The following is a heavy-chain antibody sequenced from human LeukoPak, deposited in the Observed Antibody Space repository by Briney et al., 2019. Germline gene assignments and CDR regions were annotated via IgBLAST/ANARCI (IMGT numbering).Heavy chain of an antibody. CDR3: ATASELPGTRGYNWFYP. V-gene: IGHV1-24*01. D-gene: IGHD1-7*01. J-gene: IGHJ5*02. CDR1: GYTLTELS. CDR2: FDPEDGET. Sequence: ASVTVSCKVSGYTLTELSMHWVRQAPGKGLEWMGGFDPEDGETIYAQKFQGRVTMTEDTSTDTAYMELSSLRSEDTAVYYCATASELPGTRGYNWFYPWGQGTLVTVSS.